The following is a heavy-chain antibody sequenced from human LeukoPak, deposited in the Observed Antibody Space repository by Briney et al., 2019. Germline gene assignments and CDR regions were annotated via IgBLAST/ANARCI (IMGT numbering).Heavy chain of an antibody. V-gene: IGHV4-59*01. J-gene: IGHJ4*02. CDR3: ARVTGTAMVSYYFDY. CDR1: GGSIRSYY. Sequence: SETLSLTCTVSGGSIRSYYWSWIRHAPGQGLEHIGYIYYSGSTNYSPSLKSRLTISVDTSKNQFSLKLSSVTAADTAVYYCARVTGTAMVSYYFDYWGQGTLVTVSS. D-gene: IGHD5-18*01. CDR2: IYYSGST.